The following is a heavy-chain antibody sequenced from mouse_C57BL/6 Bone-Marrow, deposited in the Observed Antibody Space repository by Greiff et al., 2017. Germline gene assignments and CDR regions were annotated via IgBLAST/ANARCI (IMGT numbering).Heavy chain of an antibody. J-gene: IGHJ2*01. CDR2: IDPANGYT. Sequence: EVQVVESVAELVRPGASVKLSCTTSGFNITNTYMHWVKQRPEQGLEWIGKIDPANGYTKYAPKFQGKATMTSDTSSNTAYLQLSSLTSEDSAIYYSASYSCGNGSYWGQGTTLTVAS. CDR3: ASYSCGNGSY. V-gene: IGHV14-3*01. CDR1: GFNITNTY. D-gene: IGHD3-1*01.